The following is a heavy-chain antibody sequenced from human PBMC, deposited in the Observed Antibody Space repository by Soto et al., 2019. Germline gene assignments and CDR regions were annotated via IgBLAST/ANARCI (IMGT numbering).Heavy chain of an antibody. V-gene: IGHV3-30*18. J-gene: IGHJ4*02. Sequence: QVQLVESGGGVVQPGRSLRLSCAASGFTFSHYAMHWVRQAPGKGLEWVALMPYDGSNEYYADSVKGRFSNSRDNSKNTMYLQMNSLRAEDTAVYYCAKDGSHNFDYWGQGTLVTVSS. CDR3: AKDGSHNFDY. D-gene: IGHD1-26*01. CDR1: GFTFSHYA. CDR2: MPYDGSNE.